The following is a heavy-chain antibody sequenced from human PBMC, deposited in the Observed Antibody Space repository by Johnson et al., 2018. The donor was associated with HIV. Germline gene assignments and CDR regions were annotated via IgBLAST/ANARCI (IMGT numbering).Heavy chain of an antibody. CDR1: GFTFSSYG. Sequence: VQLVESGGGLVQPGGSLRLSCAASGFTFSSYGMHWVRQAPGKGLEWAGRIKRKTDGGTTDYAAPVKGRFTISRDDSKNTLYLQMNSLKPEDTAVYYCAKAYCCGWWALVLWGLGAMVTVSS. D-gene: IGHD6-19*01. CDR3: AKAYCCGWWALVL. J-gene: IGHJ3*01. CDR2: IKRKTDGGTT. V-gene: IGHV3-15*01.